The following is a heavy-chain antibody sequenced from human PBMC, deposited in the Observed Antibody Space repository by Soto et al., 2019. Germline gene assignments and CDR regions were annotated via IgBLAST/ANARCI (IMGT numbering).Heavy chain of an antibody. Sequence: PSETLSLTCTVSGGSISSGGYYWSWIRQHPGKGLEWIGYIYYSGSTYYNPSLKSRVTISVDTSKNQFSLKLSSVTAADTAVYYCAASCLACGGFNYYGMDVWGEGTTVAV. D-gene: IGHD3-16*01. CDR2: IYYSGST. CDR3: AASCLACGGFNYYGMDV. J-gene: IGHJ6*02. V-gene: IGHV4-31*03. CDR1: GGSISSGGYY.